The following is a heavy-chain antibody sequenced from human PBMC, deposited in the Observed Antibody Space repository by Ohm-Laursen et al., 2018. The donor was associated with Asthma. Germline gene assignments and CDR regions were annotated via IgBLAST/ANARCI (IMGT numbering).Heavy chain of an antibody. D-gene: IGHD2-8*02. V-gene: IGHV4-31*03. Sequence: TLSLTCTVSGGSISSGGYYWSWIRQHPGKGLEWIGYIYYSGSTYYNPSLKSRVTISVDTSKNQFSLKLSSVTAADTAVYYCARDADCTGGVCYIGLRYFDLWGRGTLVTVSS. CDR3: ARDADCTGGVCYIGLRYFDL. J-gene: IGHJ2*01. CDR2: IYYSGST. CDR1: GGSISSGGYY.